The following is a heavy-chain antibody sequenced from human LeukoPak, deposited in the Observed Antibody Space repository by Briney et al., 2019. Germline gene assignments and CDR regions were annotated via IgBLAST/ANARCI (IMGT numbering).Heavy chain of an antibody. CDR2: ISSSSSYI. CDR3: ARESHYYDSSGYSRVKYYGMDV. Sequence: PGGSLRLSCAASGFTFSSYSMNWVRQAPGKGLEWVSSISSSSSYIYYADSVKGRFTISRDNAKNTLYLQMNSLRAEDTAAYYCARESHYYDSSGYSRVKYYGMDVWGQGTTVTVSS. J-gene: IGHJ6*02. V-gene: IGHV3-21*01. CDR1: GFTFSSYS. D-gene: IGHD3-22*01.